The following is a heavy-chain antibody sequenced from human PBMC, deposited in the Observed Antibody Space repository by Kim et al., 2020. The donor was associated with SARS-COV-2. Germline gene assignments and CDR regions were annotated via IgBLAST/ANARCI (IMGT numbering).Heavy chain of an antibody. CDR3: MKGGWGWIWDH. V-gene: IGHV3-23*01. D-gene: IGHD2-21*01. CDR2: IDGSDGTT. CDR1: GFTFTGHA. J-gene: IGHJ4*02. Sequence: GGSLRLSCTTSGFTFTGHAMSWVRQAPGKGLEWVSSIDGSDGTTYYVDSVRGRFTISRDDSKNTLYLQMSALGGDETAVYYCMKGGWGWIWDHWGQGTLVTVSS.